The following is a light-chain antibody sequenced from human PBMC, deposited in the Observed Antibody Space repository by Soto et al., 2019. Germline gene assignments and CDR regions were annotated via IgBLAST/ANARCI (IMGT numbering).Light chain of an antibody. CDR2: DVS. J-gene: IGLJ1*01. Sequence: QSALTQPASVSGSPGQSITISCTGTSSDVGGYNYVSWYQQHPGKAPKLMIYDVSNRPSGVSNRFSGSKSGNTASLTISGLQVEDEADYYCSSYTSSSTLSKVFGTGPKVTVL. CDR3: SSYTSSSTLSKV. CDR1: SSDVGGYNY. V-gene: IGLV2-14*01.